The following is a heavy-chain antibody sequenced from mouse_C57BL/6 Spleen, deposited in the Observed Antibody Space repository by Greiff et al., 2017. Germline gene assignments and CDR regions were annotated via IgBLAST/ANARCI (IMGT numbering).Heavy chain of an antibody. V-gene: IGHV1-69*01. Sequence: QVQLQQSGAELVMPGASVKLSCKASGYTFTSYWMHWVKQRPGQGLEWIGEIDPSDSYTNYNQKFKGKSTLTVDKSSSTAYMQLSSLTSPDSAVSYCASNNAGVDWYIDVWGTGTSVTVSS. CDR2: IDPSDSYT. CDR1: GYTFTSYW. J-gene: IGHJ1*03. CDR3: ASNNAGVDWYIDV. D-gene: IGHD1-1*01.